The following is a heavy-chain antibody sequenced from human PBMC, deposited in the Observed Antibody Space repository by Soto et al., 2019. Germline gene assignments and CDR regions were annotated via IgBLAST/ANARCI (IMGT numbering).Heavy chain of an antibody. D-gene: IGHD2-2*01. CDR2: MNPGSGDT. V-gene: IGHV1-8*01. CDR3: ARECSSTSCHPAWP. Sequence: ASVKVSCKASGYSFTNNNVSWVRQATGQGLEWMGWMNPGSGDTGYAQKFQGRVTMTRDISTATAYMELSSLRSDDTAVYYRARECSSTSCHPAWPWGQGTLVTVSS. CDR1: GYSFTNNN. J-gene: IGHJ5*02.